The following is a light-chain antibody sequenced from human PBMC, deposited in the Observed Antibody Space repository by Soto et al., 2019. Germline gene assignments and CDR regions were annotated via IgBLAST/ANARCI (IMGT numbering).Light chain of an antibody. CDR3: QQRSNWPLVT. J-gene: IGKJ3*01. CDR2: DAS. CDR1: QSVSTY. V-gene: IGKV3-11*01. Sequence: EVVLTQSPATLSLSPGERATLSCRASQSVSTYLAWYQQKAGQPPRLLIYDASNRATGIPARFSGSGSGTDFTLTISSLETEDLAVYYCQQRSNWPLVTFGPGTRVDV.